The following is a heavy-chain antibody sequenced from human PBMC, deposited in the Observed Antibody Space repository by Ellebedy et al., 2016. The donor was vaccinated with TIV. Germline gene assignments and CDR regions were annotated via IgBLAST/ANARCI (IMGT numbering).Heavy chain of an antibody. CDR3: ARVRRLTTLDS. Sequence: SETLSLTXGVSGDSISSDYWWTWVRQPPEKGLEWIGEIYHFGTTNYNPSLKSRVTISVDKSKNQFSLRLTSMTAADTALYYYARVRRLTTLDSWGQGTLVTVSS. V-gene: IGHV4-4*02. D-gene: IGHD1-14*01. J-gene: IGHJ4*02. CDR1: GDSISSDYW. CDR2: IYHFGTT.